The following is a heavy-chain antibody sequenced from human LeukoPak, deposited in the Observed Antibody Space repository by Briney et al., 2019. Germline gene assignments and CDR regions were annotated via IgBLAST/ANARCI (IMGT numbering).Heavy chain of an antibody. V-gene: IGHV4-34*01. D-gene: IGHD5-18*01. Sequence: SETLSLTCAVYGGSFSGYYWSWIRQPPGKGLEWIGEINHSGSTNYNPSLKSRVTISVDTSKNQFSLKLSSVTAADTALYYCARENGYRYDYWGQGTLVTVSS. J-gene: IGHJ4*02. CDR2: INHSGST. CDR3: ARENGYRYDY. CDR1: GGSFSGYY.